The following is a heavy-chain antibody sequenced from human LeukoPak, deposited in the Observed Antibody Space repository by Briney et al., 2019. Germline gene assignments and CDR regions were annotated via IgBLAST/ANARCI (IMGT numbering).Heavy chain of an antibody. CDR3: ARERAPFDGFDI. CDR2: LWANGRNN. V-gene: IGHV3-33*08. Sequence: GGSLRLSCAASGFTFSGYAMSWVRQAPGKGLDWVAVLWANGRNNYYADSVEGRFTISRDSSKNTLYLQMTSLRADDTAIYYCARERAPFDGFDIWGRGTVVTVSS. CDR1: GFTFSGYA. J-gene: IGHJ3*02. D-gene: IGHD4/OR15-4a*01.